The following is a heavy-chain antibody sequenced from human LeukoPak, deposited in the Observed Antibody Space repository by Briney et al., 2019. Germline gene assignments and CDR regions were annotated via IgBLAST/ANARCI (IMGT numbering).Heavy chain of an antibody. CDR1: GFTFSNYG. D-gene: IGHD3-22*01. V-gene: IGHV3-33*03. CDR3: AKDLDYYESSGYFDN. Sequence: GGSLRLSCAASGFTFSNYGIHWVRQAPGKRPEWVAVIWYDGSNKYYADSVKGRFTISRDNSKNKLYLQMNSLSAEDTAVYYCAKDLDYYESSGYFDNWGQGTLVTVSS. CDR2: IWYDGSNK. J-gene: IGHJ4*02.